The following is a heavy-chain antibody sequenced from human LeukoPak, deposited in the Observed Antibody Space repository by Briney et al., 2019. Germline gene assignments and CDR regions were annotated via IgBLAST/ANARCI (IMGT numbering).Heavy chain of an antibody. Sequence: SETLSLTCTVSGGSISSSSYYWGWIRQPPGKGLEWTGSIYYSGSTYYNPSLKSRVTISVDTSKNQFSLKLSSVTAADTAVYYCARDRSWRLPYYYYYGMDVWGQGTTVTVSS. V-gene: IGHV4-39*02. CDR1: GGSISSSSYY. CDR2: IYYSGST. CDR3: ARDRSWRLPYYYYYGMDV. J-gene: IGHJ6*02. D-gene: IGHD5-12*01.